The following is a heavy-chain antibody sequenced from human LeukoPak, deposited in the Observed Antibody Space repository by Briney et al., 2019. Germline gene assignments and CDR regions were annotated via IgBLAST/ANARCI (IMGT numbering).Heavy chain of an antibody. Sequence: SETLSLTCTVSGGSISSHYWSWIRQPPGKGLEWIGYLYDFGRTKHNPSLNSRLTLSADTSKNQFSLRLSSVTAADTAVYFCATIKRGNIFGYFDFWGQGILVAVSS. CDR3: ATIKRGNIFGYFDF. V-gene: IGHV4-59*11. J-gene: IGHJ4*02. CDR1: GGSISSHY. CDR2: LYDFGRT. D-gene: IGHD5-18*01.